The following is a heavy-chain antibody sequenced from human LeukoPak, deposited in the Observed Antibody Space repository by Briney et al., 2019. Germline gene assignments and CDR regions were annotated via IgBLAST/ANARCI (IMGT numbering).Heavy chain of an antibody. CDR2: LSGGGDST. CDR3: TKRPFSGYFDY. J-gene: IGHJ4*02. CDR1: GFTFSSNA. Sequence: GGSLSLSCEASGFTFSSNAMSWVRQAPGKGLEWVSTLSGGGDSTYYADSVKGRFTISRDNSKNTLYLQMNSLRAEDTAVYYCTKRPFSGYFDYWGQGTLVTVSS. D-gene: IGHD6-25*01. V-gene: IGHV3-23*01.